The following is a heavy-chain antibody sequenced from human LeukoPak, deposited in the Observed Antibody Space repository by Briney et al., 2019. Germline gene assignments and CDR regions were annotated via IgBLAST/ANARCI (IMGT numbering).Heavy chain of an antibody. V-gene: IGHV3-30*18. CDR1: GFTFSSYG. J-gene: IGHJ4*02. D-gene: IGHD4-17*01. CDR2: ISFDGRTK. Sequence: GGSLRLSCAASGFTFSSYGMHWVRQAPGKGLEWVAVISFDGRTKYYADSVKGRFTISRDNSNKTLFLQMNSLRAEDTALYYCAKDWHSVTIFDSWGQGTLVTVSS. CDR3: AKDWHSVTIFDS.